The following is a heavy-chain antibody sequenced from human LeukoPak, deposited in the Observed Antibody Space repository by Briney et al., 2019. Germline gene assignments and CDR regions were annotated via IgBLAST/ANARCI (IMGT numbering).Heavy chain of an antibody. J-gene: IGHJ3*01. Sequence: ASVKVSCKASGYTFTSHYMHWVRQAPGQGLEWMGIINPSGGSTSYAQKFQGRVTMTRDTSTSTVYMELSSLRSEDTAVYYCACRCSGAYSSSGWGQGTMVTVSS. V-gene: IGHV1-46*01. CDR3: ACRCSGAYSSSG. D-gene: IGHD6-13*01. CDR2: INPSGGST. CDR1: GYTFTSHY.